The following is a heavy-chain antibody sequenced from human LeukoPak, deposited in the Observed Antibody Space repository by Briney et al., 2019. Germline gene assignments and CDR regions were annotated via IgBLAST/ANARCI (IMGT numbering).Heavy chain of an antibody. CDR3: ARVTGYVIEDYFDY. J-gene: IGHJ4*02. CDR2: IYYSGST. CDR1: GGSISSYY. V-gene: IGHV4-59*01. Sequence: SETLSLTCTVSGGSISSYYWSWIRQPPGKGLEWVGYIYYSGSTNYNPSLKSRVTISVDTSKNQFSLKLSSVTAADTAMYYCARVTGYVIEDYFDYWGQGTLVTVSS. D-gene: IGHD3-22*01.